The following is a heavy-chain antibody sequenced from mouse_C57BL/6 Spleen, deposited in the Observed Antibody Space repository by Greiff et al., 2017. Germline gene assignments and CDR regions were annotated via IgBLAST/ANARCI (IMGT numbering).Heavy chain of an antibody. J-gene: IGHJ3*01. D-gene: IGHD2-3*01. CDR3: ARGLLEAWFAD. V-gene: IGHV1-52*01. CDR1: GYTFTSYW. CDR2: IDPSDSET. Sequence: QVQLQQPGAELVRPGSSVKLSCKASGYTFTSYWMHWVKQRPIQGLEWIGNIDPSDSETHYNQKFKDKATLTVDKSSSTAYMQLISLTSGDSAVYYCARGLLEAWFADGGQGTLVTVSA.